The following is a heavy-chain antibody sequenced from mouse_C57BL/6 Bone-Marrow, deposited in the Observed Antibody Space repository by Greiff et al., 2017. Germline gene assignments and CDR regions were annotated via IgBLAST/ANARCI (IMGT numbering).Heavy chain of an antibody. D-gene: IGHD1-1*01. Sequence: EVKLVESGGGLVQPGGSLKLSCAASGFTFSDYYMYWVRQTPEKRLEWVAYISNGGGSTYYPDTVKGRFTISRDNAKNTLYLQMSRLKSEDTAMYYCARITTVVATDYAMDYWGQGTSVTVSS. J-gene: IGHJ4*01. CDR2: ISNGGGST. CDR3: ARITTVVATDYAMDY. V-gene: IGHV5-12*01. CDR1: GFTFSDYY.